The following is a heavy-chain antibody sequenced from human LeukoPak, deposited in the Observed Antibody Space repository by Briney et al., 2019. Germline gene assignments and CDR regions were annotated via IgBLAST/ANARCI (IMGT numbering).Heavy chain of an antibody. D-gene: IGHD3-16*01. CDR3: ARESGQVWSNWFDP. CDR1: GFTFSSYG. Sequence: GGSLRLSCAASGFTFSSYGMHWVRQAPGKGLEWVAVIWYDGSNKYYADSVKGRFTISRDNSKNTLYLQMNSLRAEDTAVYYCARESGQVWSNWFDPWGQGTLVTVSS. CDR2: IWYDGSNK. J-gene: IGHJ5*02. V-gene: IGHV3-33*08.